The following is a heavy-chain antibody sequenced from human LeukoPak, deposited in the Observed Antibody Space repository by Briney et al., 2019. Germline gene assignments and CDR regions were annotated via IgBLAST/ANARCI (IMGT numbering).Heavy chain of an antibody. CDR1: GYTFTGYY. CDR2: INPNSGGT. J-gene: IGHJ6*03. V-gene: IGHV1-2*06. Sequence: ASVKVSCKASGYTFTGYYMHWVRQAPAQGLELMGRINPNSGGTKYAQKFQGRVAMTRDTYISTAYMELSRLRSDDTAVYYCARKNWNYGVHYYYYMDVWGKGTTVTVSS. D-gene: IGHD1-7*01. CDR3: ARKNWNYGVHYYYYMDV.